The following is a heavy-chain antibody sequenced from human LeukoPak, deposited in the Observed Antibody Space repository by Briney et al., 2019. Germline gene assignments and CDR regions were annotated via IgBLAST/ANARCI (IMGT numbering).Heavy chain of an antibody. V-gene: IGHV3-30*02. Sequence: GSLRLSCAASGFTFSSYWMSWVRQAPGKGLEWVAFIRYDGSNKYYADSVKGRFTISRDNSKNTLYLQMNSLRAEDTAVYYCAKVNVDYWGQGTLVTVSS. CDR3: AKVNVDY. J-gene: IGHJ4*02. CDR2: IRYDGSNK. CDR1: GFTFSSYW.